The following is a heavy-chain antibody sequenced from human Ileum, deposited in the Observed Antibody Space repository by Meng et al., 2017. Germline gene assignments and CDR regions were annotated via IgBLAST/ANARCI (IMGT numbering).Heavy chain of an antibody. J-gene: IGHJ4*02. CDR1: GASVNFGLYF. CDR3: ARTYNTPFFDS. D-gene: IGHD1-14*01. Sequence: QVGLQEPGPGLVRPSETLSLSCTVSGASVNFGLYFWSWIRQSPGETLEWIGHTYYTGLTNYNPSLKSRVAISLDASKNQFSLKLNSVPAADSAVYFCARTYNTPFFDSWGQGTLVTVSS. V-gene: IGHV4-61*01. CDR2: TYYTGLT.